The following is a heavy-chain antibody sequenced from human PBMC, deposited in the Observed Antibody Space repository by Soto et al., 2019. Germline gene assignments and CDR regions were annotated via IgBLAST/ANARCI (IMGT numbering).Heavy chain of an antibody. Sequence: QVQLVQSGAEVKKPGSSVKVSCKASGGTFSSYAISWVRQAPGQGLEWMGGIIPIFGTANYAQKFQGRVTITADESTSTAYMELSSLRSEDTAVYYCARDHTADPYYYYYGMDVWGQGPTVTVSS. D-gene: IGHD2-2*01. CDR2: IIPIFGTA. V-gene: IGHV1-69*01. CDR3: ARDHTADPYYYYYGMDV. CDR1: GGTFSSYA. J-gene: IGHJ6*02.